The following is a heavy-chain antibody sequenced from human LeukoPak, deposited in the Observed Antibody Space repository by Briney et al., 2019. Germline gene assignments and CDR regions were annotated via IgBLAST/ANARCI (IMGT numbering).Heavy chain of an antibody. CDR2: INHSGST. D-gene: IGHD2-2*01. CDR3: ARVLGYQRGAWFDP. J-gene: IGHJ5*02. V-gene: IGHV4-34*01. Sequence: SETLSLTCAVYGGSFSGYYWSWIRQPPGKGLEWIGEINHSGSTSYNPSLKSRVTISVDTSKNQFSLKLSSVTAADTAVYYCARVLGYQRGAWFDPWGQGTLVTVSS. CDR1: GGSFSGYY.